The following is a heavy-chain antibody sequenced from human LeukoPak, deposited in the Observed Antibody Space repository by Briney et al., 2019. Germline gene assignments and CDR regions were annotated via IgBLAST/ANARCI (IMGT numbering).Heavy chain of an antibody. CDR1: GGTCSSYA. CDR3: ARESGSYEAYFDY. V-gene: IGHV1-69*13. CDR2: IFPIFAIA. J-gene: IGHJ4*02. Sequence: SLKVSCKASGGTCSSYAISGVRQAPGQGLEWMGRIFPIFAIANYAQKFQGRVTITADESTSTAYMELSSLRSEDTAVYYCARESGSYEAYFDYWGQGTLVTVSS. D-gene: IGHD1-26*01.